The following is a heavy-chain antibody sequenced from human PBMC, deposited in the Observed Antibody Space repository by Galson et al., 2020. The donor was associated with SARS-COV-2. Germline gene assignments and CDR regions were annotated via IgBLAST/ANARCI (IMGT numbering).Heavy chain of an antibody. V-gene: IGHV3-30*01. CDR2: ISYDGSNK. Sequence: GESLKISCAASGFTFSSYAMHWVRQAPGKGLEWVAVISYDGSNKYYADSVKGRFTISRDNSKNTLYLQMNSLRAEDTAVYYCAREGILATPDAFDIWGQGTMFTVSS. J-gene: IGHJ3*02. CDR3: AREGILATPDAFDI. CDR1: GFTFSSYA. D-gene: IGHD3-10*01.